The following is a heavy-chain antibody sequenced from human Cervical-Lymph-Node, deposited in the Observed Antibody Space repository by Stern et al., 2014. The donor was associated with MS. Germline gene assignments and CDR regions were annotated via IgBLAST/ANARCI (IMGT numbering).Heavy chain of an antibody. V-gene: IGHV4-30-4*01. CDR2: ISYSGSS. D-gene: IGHD3-22*01. CDR3: ARTDILLLDY. Sequence: QVQLQESGPGLVRPSQTLSLTCTVSGGSISSADHYWSWVRQPPGKGLEWLGYISYSGSSYFNPSLKHRATMSVDTSKNQFSLKLKSVTAADTAVYYCARTDILLLDYWGQGALVTVSS. CDR1: GGSISSADHY. J-gene: IGHJ4*02.